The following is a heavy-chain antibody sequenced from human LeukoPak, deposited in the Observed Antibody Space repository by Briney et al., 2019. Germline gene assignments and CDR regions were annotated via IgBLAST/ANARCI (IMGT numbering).Heavy chain of an antibody. CDR1: GGSISSYY. D-gene: IGHD6-6*01. CDR3: AAARPLRNWFDP. Sequence: SETLSLTCTVSGGSISSYYWSWIRQPPGKGLEWIGYIYYSGSTNYNPSLKSRVTISVDTSKNQFSLKLSSVTAADTAVYYCAAARPLRNWFDPWGQGTLVTVSS. J-gene: IGHJ5*02. CDR2: IYYSGST. V-gene: IGHV4-59*01.